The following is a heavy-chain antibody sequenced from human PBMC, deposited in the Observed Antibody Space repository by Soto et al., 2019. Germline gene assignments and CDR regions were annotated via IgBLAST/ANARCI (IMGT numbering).Heavy chain of an antibody. CDR1: GVSLSTSGEG. CDR3: AHRQRTVVVGAPFDL. Sequence: QITLRESGPPLVQPTQTLTLTCTLSGVSLSTSGEGVGWIRQPPGKALEWLALIYWDEDKRFSPSLKSRLAITRNTSKHQVVMTRTDTAPEDTAIYYCAHRQRTVVVGAPFDLWGQGSQVTVSS. CDR2: IYWDEDK. D-gene: IGHD2-15*01. J-gene: IGHJ4*02. V-gene: IGHV2-5*02.